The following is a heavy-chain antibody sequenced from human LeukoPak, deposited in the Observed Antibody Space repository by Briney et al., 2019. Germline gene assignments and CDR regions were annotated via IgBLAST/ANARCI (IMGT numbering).Heavy chain of an antibody. CDR1: GGSISSGGYY. CDR3: ARVVVAAPYYFDY. CDR2: IYHSGST. J-gene: IGHJ4*02. D-gene: IGHD2-15*01. V-gene: IGHV4-30-2*01. Sequence: SETLSLTCTVSGGSISSGGYYWSWIRQPPGKGLEWIGYIYHSGSTYYNPSLKSRVTISVDRSKNQFSLKLSSVTAADTAVYYCARVVVAAPYYFDYWGQGTLVTVSS.